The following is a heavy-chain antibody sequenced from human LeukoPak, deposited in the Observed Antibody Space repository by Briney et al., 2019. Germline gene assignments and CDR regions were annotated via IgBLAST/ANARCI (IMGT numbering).Heavy chain of an antibody. V-gene: IGHV1-2*02. J-gene: IGHJ6*03. D-gene: IGHD4-17*01. CDR1: GYTFTGYY. Sequence: ASVKVSCKASGYTFTGYYMHWVRQAPGQGLEWMGWINPNSGGTNYAQKFQGRVTMTRDTSISTAYMELSRLRSEDTAVYYCARDSHDYGDYLITTTTRYYYMDVWGKGTTVTVSS. CDR2: INPNSGGT. CDR3: ARDSHDYGDYLITTTTRYYYMDV.